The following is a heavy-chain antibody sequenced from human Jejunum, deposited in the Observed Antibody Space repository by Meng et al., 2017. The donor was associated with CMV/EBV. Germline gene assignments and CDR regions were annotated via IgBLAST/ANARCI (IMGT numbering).Heavy chain of an antibody. V-gene: IGHV3-30*02. Sequence: TFHCCGMHWVRQAPGKGLEWVSFISYDDTDKYYADSVKGRFSISRDNSKNTLYLQRNILRAEDTDVYYCAKDGANYNLWQYGMDVWGQGTTVTVSS. CDR2: ISYDDTDK. J-gene: IGHJ6*02. CDR3: AKDGANYNLWQYGMDV. CDR1: TFHCCG. D-gene: IGHD2/OR15-2a*01.